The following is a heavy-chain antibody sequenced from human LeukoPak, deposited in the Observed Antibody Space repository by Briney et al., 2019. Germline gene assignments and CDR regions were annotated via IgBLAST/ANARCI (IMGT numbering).Heavy chain of an antibody. V-gene: IGHV3-21*04. CDR1: GFTFSSYS. Sequence: GGSLRLSCAASGFTFSSYSMNWVRQAPGKGLEWVSSISSSSSYIYYADSVKGRFTISRDNAKNSLYLQMNSLRAEDTAVHYCAKDHSSSWPFVDYWGQGTLVTVSS. CDR3: AKDHSSSWPFVDY. CDR2: ISSSSSYI. J-gene: IGHJ4*02. D-gene: IGHD6-13*01.